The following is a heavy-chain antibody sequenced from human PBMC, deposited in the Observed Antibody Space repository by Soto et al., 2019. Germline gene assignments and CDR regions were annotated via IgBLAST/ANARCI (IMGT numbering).Heavy chain of an antibody. CDR3: ARGVGDCSSTSCYAYYYYYMDV. CDR1: GFTVSSNY. J-gene: IGHJ6*03. CDR2: IYSGGST. Sequence: EVQLVESGGGLVQPGGSLRLSCAASGFTVSSNYMSWVRQAPGKGLEWVSVIYSGGSTYYADSVKGRFTISRDNSKNTRYLQMNSLRAEDTAVYYCARGVGDCSSTSCYAYYYYYMDVWGKGTTVTVSS. V-gene: IGHV3-66*01. D-gene: IGHD2-2*01.